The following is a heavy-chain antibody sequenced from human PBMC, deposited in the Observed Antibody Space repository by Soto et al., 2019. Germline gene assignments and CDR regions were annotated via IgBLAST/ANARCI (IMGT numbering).Heavy chain of an antibody. CDR2: INPNSGGT. D-gene: IGHD6-19*01. CDR3: ARDRAYIAVAGDAFDI. V-gene: IGHV1-2*02. CDR1: GYTFTGYY. J-gene: IGHJ3*02. Sequence: SVKVSCKASGYTFTGYYMHWVRQAPVQGLEWMGWINPNSGGTNYAQKFQGRVTMTRDTSISTAYMELSRLRSDDTAVYYCARDRAYIAVAGDAFDIWGQGTMVTVSS.